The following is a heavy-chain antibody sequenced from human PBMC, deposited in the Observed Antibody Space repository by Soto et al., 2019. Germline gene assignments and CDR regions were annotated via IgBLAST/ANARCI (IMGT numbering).Heavy chain of an antibody. CDR2: IYPGDSDT. CDR1: GYSFTSYW. CDR3: ARRRYSYGQNYYYYGMDV. J-gene: IGHJ6*02. D-gene: IGHD5-18*01. V-gene: IGHV5-51*01. Sequence: PGESLKISCKGSGYSFTSYWIGWVRQMPGKGLEWMGIIYPGDSDTRYSPSFQGQVTISADKSISTAYLQWSSLKASDTAMYYCARRRYSYGQNYYYYGMDVWGQGTTVTVSS.